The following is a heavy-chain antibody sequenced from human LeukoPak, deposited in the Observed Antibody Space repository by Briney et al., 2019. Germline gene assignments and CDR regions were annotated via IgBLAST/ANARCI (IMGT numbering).Heavy chain of an antibody. CDR2: ISWNSGSI. Sequence: GGSLRLSCAASGFTFDDYAMHWVRQAQGKGLEWVSGISWNSGSIGYADSVKGRFTISRDNAKNSLYLQMNSLRAEDTALYYCAKGFYNSLDYWGQGTLVTVSS. D-gene: IGHD1-20*01. V-gene: IGHV3-9*01. J-gene: IGHJ4*02. CDR1: GFTFDDYA. CDR3: AKGFYNSLDY.